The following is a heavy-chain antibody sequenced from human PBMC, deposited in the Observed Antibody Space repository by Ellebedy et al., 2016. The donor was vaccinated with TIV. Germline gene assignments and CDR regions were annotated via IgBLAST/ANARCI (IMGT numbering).Heavy chain of an antibody. Sequence: AASVKVSCKASGGTFSSYAISWVRQAPGQGLEWMGRIIPILGIANYAQKFQGRVTITADKSTSTTYMELSSPRSEDTAVYYCAREGGELWFGELSDAFDIWGQGTMVTVSS. V-gene: IGHV1-69*04. CDR2: IIPILGIA. D-gene: IGHD3-10*01. J-gene: IGHJ3*02. CDR3: AREGGELWFGELSDAFDI. CDR1: GGTFSSYA.